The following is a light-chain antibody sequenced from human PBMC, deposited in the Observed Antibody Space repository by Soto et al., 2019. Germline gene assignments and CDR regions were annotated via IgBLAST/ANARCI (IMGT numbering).Light chain of an antibody. J-gene: IGKJ5*01. CDR3: QQYNNWPPIT. Sequence: EIVMTQSRATLSVSPGERATHSCRHSQSVSSNLAWYQQKPGQAPRLLIYGASTRATGIPARFSGSGSGTEFTLTISSLQSEDFAVYYCQQYNNWPPITFGQGTRLEIK. CDR1: QSVSSN. CDR2: GAS. V-gene: IGKV3-15*01.